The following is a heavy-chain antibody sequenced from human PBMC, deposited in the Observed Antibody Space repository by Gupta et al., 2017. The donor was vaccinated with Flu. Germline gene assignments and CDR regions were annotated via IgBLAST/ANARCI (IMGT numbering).Heavy chain of an antibody. CDR2: ISSSGDTI. D-gene: IGHD6-25*01. V-gene: IGHV3-11*01. J-gene: IGHJ6*02. Sequence: QAPGKGLEWVSYISSSGDTIYYGDSVEGRFTISRDNVKNSLDLQMNNLRAEDTAVYYCARGRWQRLACPRLFYYFMDVWGQGTTVTVSS. CDR3: ARGRWQRLACPRLFYYFMDV.